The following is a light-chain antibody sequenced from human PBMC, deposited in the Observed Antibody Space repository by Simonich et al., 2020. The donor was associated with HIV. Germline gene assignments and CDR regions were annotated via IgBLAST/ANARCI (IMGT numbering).Light chain of an antibody. Sequence: AIQLPQSPCSLFASVGDRVTITCRASHGLISALARYQQKPVKAPKPLIYDASSVESGVPSTFSGSGSGTGFTLTIGSMQPGDFATYYCQQFNSYPTFGPGTKVDIK. CDR2: DAS. J-gene: IGKJ3*01. V-gene: IGKV1-13*02. CDR3: QQFNSYPT. CDR1: HGLISA.